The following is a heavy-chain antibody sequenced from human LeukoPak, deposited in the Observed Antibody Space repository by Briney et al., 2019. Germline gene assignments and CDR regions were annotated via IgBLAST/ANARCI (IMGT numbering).Heavy chain of an antibody. D-gene: IGHD6-13*01. CDR1: GGSFSGYY. CDR2: INHSGST. J-gene: IGHJ6*03. V-gene: IGHV4-34*01. Sequence: SETLSLTCAVYGGSFSGYYWSWIRQPPGKVLEWIGEINHSGSTNYNPSLKSRVTISVDTSKNQFSLKLSSVTAADTAVYYCARGHSSSWYGNYYYYYMDVWGKGTTVTISS. CDR3: ARGHSSSWYGNYYYYYMDV.